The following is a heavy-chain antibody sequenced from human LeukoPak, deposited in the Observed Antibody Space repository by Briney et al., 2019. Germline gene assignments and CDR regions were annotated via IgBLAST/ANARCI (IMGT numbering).Heavy chain of an antibody. Sequence: PGGSLRLSCAASGFTFSSYWMSWVRQAPGKGLEWVANIKQDGSEKYYVDSVKGRFTISRDNAKNSLYLQMNSLRAEDTAVYYCARDRGDCSGGSCYSNAFDIWGQGTTVTVSS. V-gene: IGHV3-7*01. D-gene: IGHD2-15*01. CDR1: GFTFSSYW. CDR3: ARDRGDCSGGSCYSNAFDI. CDR2: IKQDGSEK. J-gene: IGHJ3*02.